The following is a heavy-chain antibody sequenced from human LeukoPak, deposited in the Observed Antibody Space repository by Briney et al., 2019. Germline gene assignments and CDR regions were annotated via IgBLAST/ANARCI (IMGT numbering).Heavy chain of an antibody. CDR3: TKWGIYCSSTSCPSDY. J-gene: IGHJ4*02. Sequence: PGGSLRLSCTASGFTFGDYAMNWFRQAPGKGLEWVGFIRSKAYGGTTEYAASVKGRFTISRDDSKSIAYLQMNSLKTEDTAVYYCTKWGIYCSSTSCPSDYWGQGTLVTVSS. CDR1: GFTFGDYA. V-gene: IGHV3-49*03. D-gene: IGHD2-2*01. CDR2: IRSKAYGGTT.